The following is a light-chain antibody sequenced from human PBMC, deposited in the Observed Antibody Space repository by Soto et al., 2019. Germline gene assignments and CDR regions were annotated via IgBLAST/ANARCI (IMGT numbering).Light chain of an antibody. CDR2: WAS. V-gene: IGKV4-1*01. CDR3: QQYYSVPIT. J-gene: IGKJ5*01. CDR1: QSVLYTSNNKNY. Sequence: DIVMTQSPDSLSVSLGERGTINCKSSQSVLYTSNNKNYIAWYQQKSGQPPKLLIYWASTRESGVPDRFSGGGSGTDFTLTISSLQAEDVAVYYCQQYYSVPITFGQGTRLEI.